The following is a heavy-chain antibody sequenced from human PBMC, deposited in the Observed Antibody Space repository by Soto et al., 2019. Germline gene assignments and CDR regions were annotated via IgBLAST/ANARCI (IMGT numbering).Heavy chain of an antibody. CDR1: GYTFTGYY. D-gene: IGHD2-2*01. Sequence: ASVKVSCKASGYTFTGYYMHWVRQAPGQGLEWKGWINPNSGGTNYAQKFQGWVTMTRDTSISTAYMELSRLRSDDTAVYFCARDRYCSSTSCYQFYYGMDVWGQGTTVTVSS. CDR2: INPNSGGT. V-gene: IGHV1-2*04. J-gene: IGHJ6*02. CDR3: ARDRYCSSTSCYQFYYGMDV.